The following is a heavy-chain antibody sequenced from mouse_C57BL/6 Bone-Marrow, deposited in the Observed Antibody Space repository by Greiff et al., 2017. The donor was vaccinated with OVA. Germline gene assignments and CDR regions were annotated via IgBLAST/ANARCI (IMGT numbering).Heavy chain of an antibody. CDR1: GFSFNTYA. Sequence: EVMLVESGGGLVQPTGSLKLSCAASGFSFNTYAMNWVRQAPGKGLEWVARISSKGSNYATYYAVYVKDSFTIYRNKSESMLYLQMNNLKAGDTAVYYCERGGFWFAYWGKGALVTV. CDR3: ERGGFWFAY. CDR2: ISSKGSNYAT. J-gene: IGHJ3*01. V-gene: IGHV10-1*01.